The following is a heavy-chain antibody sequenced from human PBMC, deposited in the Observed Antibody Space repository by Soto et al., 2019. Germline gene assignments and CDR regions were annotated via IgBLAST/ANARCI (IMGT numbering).Heavy chain of an antibody. CDR2: IYSGGST. CDR3: ARDLPHYDILTGYIPPPY. D-gene: IGHD3-9*01. CDR1: GFTVSSNY. Sequence: GGSLRLSCAASGFTVSSNYMSWVRQAPGKGLEWVSVIYSGGSTYYADSVKGRFTISRDNSKNTLYLQMNSLRAEDTAVYYWARDLPHYDILTGYIPPPYWGQGTLVTVSS. V-gene: IGHV3-66*01. J-gene: IGHJ4*02.